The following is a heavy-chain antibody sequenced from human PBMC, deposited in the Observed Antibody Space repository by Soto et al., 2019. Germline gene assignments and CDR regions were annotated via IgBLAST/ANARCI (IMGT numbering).Heavy chain of an antibody. V-gene: IGHV3-23*01. CDR1: GFTFSRHG. D-gene: IGHD2-21*02. Sequence: EVQLLESGGGLVQPGGSLGLSCLASGFTFSRHGMSWIRQAPGKGLEWDSAITAGGYDTYYAASVQGRFTISRDNSKNTLALQMHSLPAEDTAVYYCAKVMGGLVTQYYFDYWSQGILVTVSS. J-gene: IGHJ4*02. CDR3: AKVMGGLVTQYYFDY. CDR2: ITAGGYDT.